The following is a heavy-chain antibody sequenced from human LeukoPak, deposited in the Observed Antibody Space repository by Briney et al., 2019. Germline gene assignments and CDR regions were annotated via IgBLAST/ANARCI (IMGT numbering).Heavy chain of an antibody. CDR1: RFTFVDYV. Sequence: GRSLRLSCAASRFTFVDYVMHSVRQALGKGLEWVSRTYWNSGSIGYAYCVKGRLTISRDNPKNSLYLQMNRLRAEDMALYYCEKGGGGYSSSANFDYWGQGTLVTVSS. CDR2: TYWNSGSI. J-gene: IGHJ4*02. CDR3: EKGGGGYSSSANFDY. D-gene: IGHD6-6*01. V-gene: IGHV3-9*03.